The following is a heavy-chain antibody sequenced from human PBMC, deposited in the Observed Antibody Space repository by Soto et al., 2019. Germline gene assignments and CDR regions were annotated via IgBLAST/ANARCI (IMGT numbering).Heavy chain of an antibody. CDR1: GFTFDDYA. Sequence: DVQLVESGGGLVQPGRSLSLSCAASGFTFDDYAMHWVRQAPGKGLEWVSGISWNSGSIGYADSVKGRFTISRDNAKNSLYLQMNSLRAEATSLYYCAKDIWIAAAGLIDYWGQGTLVTVSS. J-gene: IGHJ4*02. CDR2: ISWNSGSI. CDR3: AKDIWIAAAGLIDY. V-gene: IGHV3-9*01. D-gene: IGHD6-13*01.